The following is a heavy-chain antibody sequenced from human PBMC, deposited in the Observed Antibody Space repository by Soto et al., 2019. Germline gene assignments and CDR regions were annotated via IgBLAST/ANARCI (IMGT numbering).Heavy chain of an antibody. Sequence: TLSLTCTVSGGSINSRSYYWGWIRQSPGKGLEWIGSIYYSGSTYYNPSLKSRVAMSVDTSKNQFSLKLRSVSAADTAVYYCARQRTSVVTQAYSDDRGKGSLVTVSS. CDR1: GGSINSRSYY. CDR3: ARQRTSVVTQAYSDD. J-gene: IGHJ4*02. CDR2: IYYSGST. V-gene: IGHV4-39*01. D-gene: IGHD2-21*02.